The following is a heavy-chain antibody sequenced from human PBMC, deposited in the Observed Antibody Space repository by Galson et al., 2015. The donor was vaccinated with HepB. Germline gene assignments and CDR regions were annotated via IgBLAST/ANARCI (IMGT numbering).Heavy chain of an antibody. Sequence: SVKVSCKASGFTFTSSAVQWVRQARGQRLEWIGWIVVGSGNTNYAQKFQERVTITRDMSTSTAYMELSSLRSEDTAVYYCAAGTRGDYLPFDYWGQGTLVTVSS. CDR3: AAGTRGDYLPFDY. CDR2: IVVGSGNT. CDR1: GFTFTSSA. V-gene: IGHV1-58*01. J-gene: IGHJ4*02. D-gene: IGHD4-17*01.